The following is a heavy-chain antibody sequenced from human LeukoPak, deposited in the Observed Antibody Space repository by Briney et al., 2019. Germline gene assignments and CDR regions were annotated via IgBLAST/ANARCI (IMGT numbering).Heavy chain of an antibody. CDR1: GLTFSSYA. J-gene: IGHJ4*02. V-gene: IGHV3-23*01. CDR2: ISGSGSST. Sequence: GGSLRLSCAASGLTFSSYAMSWVRQAPGKGLEWVSAISGSGSSTYYADSVKGRFTISRDNSKNTLYLQMNSLRAEDTAVYYCAKAQGYSSSFTIDYWGQGTLVTVSS. CDR3: AKAQGYSSSFTIDY. D-gene: IGHD6-6*01.